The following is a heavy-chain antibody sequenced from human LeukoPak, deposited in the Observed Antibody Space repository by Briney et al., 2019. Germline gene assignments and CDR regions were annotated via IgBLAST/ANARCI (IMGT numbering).Heavy chain of an antibody. CDR1: GFTFSSYS. Sequence: GGSLRLSCAASGFTFSSYSMTWVRQAPGKGLEWVSSISSSSSYIYYADSVKGRFTISRDNAKNSLYLQMNSLRAEDTAVYYCARDMSDKDYGDYNWFDPWGQGTLVTVSS. CDR2: ISSSSSYI. J-gene: IGHJ5*02. V-gene: IGHV3-21*01. D-gene: IGHD4-17*01. CDR3: ARDMSDKDYGDYNWFDP.